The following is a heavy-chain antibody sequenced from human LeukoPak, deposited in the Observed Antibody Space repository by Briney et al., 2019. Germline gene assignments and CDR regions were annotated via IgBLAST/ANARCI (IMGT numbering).Heavy chain of an antibody. V-gene: IGHV3-9*01. CDR1: GFTFDEHA. D-gene: IGHD4-23*01. Sequence: QPGRSLRLSCAASGFTFDEHAMHWVRQAPGKGLEWVAGISWNSGRKGYADSVEGRFTISRDNAKNSLYLQMTSLRPEDTALYYCAKDTTLGGNSGGFDYWGQGTLVTVSS. CDR2: ISWNSGRK. CDR3: AKDTTLGGNSGGFDY. J-gene: IGHJ4*02.